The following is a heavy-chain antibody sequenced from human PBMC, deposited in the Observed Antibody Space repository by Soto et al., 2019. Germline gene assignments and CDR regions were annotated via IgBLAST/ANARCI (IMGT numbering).Heavy chain of an antibody. CDR1: GFSLSTSGVG. V-gene: IGHV2-5*02. J-gene: IGHJ4*02. CDR3: AHRRGSSSPIDY. Sequence: QITLKESGPTLVKPTQTLTLTCTFSGFSLSTSGVGVGWIRQPPGKALEWLALIYWDDDKRYSPSLKKRLTHTKDTSKNPVGLTMTNMDPVDTATYYCAHRRGSSSPIDYWGQGTLVTVSS. D-gene: IGHD6-6*01. CDR2: IYWDDDK.